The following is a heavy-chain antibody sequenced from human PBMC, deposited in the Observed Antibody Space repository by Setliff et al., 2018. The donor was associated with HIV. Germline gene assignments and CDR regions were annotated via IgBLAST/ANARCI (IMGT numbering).Heavy chain of an antibody. CDR3: ARENGDCSGGACYFMLDS. V-gene: IGHV4-59*11. Sequence: LETLSLTCTVSGGSSSSHYWSWIRQPPGQGLEWIGYVHYSGTTNYNPSLKSRVTISVDASNNQFSLELRSMTAADTAVYYCARENGDCSGGACYFMLDSWGQGTRVTVS. CDR2: VHYSGTT. CDR1: GGSSSSHY. D-gene: IGHD2-15*01. J-gene: IGHJ4*02.